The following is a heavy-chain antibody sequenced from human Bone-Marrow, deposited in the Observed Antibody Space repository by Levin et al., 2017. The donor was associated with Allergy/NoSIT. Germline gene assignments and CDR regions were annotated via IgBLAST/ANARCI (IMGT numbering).Heavy chain of an antibody. CDR1: GASISSTNW. CDR3: VRNGVDRLEV. CDR2: IYPDGRT. V-gene: IGHV4-4*02. D-gene: IGHD2-8*01. Sequence: SETLSLTCAVSGASISSTNWYSWVRQPPGKGLEWIGEIYPDGRTNYNPSLKSRVTISVDKSRNQFSLKLNSVTAADTAVYYCVRNGVDRLEVWGKGTTVTVSS. J-gene: IGHJ6*04.